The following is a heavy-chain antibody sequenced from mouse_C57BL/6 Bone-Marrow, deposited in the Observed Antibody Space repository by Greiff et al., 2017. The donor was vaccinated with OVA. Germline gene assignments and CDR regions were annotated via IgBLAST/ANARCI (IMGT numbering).Heavy chain of an antibody. CDR3: ANYYGRGYALDY. CDR2: IDPSDSYT. J-gene: IGHJ4*01. CDR1: GYTFTSYW. V-gene: IGHV1-50*01. Sequence: VQLQQPGAELVKPGASVKLSCKASGYTFTSYWMQWVKQRPGQGLEWIGVIDPSDSYTNYNQKFKGKATLTVDTSSSTAYMQLSSLTSEDSAVYYCANYYGRGYALDYWGQGTTLTVSS. D-gene: IGHD1-1*01.